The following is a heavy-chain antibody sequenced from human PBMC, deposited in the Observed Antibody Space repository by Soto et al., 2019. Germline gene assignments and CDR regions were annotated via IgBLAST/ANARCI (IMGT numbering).Heavy chain of an antibody. J-gene: IGHJ5*02. CDR3: ARAFDFWSGYHNNWFDP. D-gene: IGHD3-3*01. CDR2: VYYSGTT. CDR1: NGSISTYY. V-gene: IGHV4-59*01. Sequence: ETLSLTCTVSNGSISTYYWSWVRQAPGKGLEWIGYVYYSGTTNYNPSLKSRVTISVDTSKNQFSLKLSSVTAADTAVYYCARAFDFWSGYHNNWFDPWGQGTLVTVSS.